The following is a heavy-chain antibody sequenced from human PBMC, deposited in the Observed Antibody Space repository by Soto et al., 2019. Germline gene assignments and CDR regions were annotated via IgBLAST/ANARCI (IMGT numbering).Heavy chain of an antibody. Sequence: ASVKVSCKASGNTFTNFGVTWVRQAPGQGLEWMGCISAYTDDPNYAQKFQGRVTMTIDTSTSTAYLDLRSLTSDDTAVYYCARVIPGAEAWFDPWGQGTLVTVSS. CDR1: GNTFTNFG. V-gene: IGHV1-18*01. D-gene: IGHD2-2*01. J-gene: IGHJ5*02. CDR2: ISAYTDDP. CDR3: ARVIPGAEAWFDP.